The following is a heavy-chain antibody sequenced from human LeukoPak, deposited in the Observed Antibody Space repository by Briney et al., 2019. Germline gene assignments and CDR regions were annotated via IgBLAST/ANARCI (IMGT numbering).Heavy chain of an antibody. CDR1: GYTFTAYF. CDR3: TRGKGAAAGVPDY. V-gene: IGHV1-2*04. CDR2: VNPNSGGT. D-gene: IGHD6-13*01. J-gene: IGHJ4*02. Sequence: ASVKVSCKASGYTFTAYFMHWVRQAPGQGLEWMGRVNPNSGGTNYAQKFQGWVTMTRDTSISTAYMELSRLRSDDTAVYYCTRGKGAAAGVPDYWGQGTLVTVSS.